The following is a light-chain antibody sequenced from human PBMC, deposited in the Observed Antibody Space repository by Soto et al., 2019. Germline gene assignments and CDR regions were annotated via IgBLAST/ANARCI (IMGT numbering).Light chain of an antibody. CDR2: ELN. CDR3: SSYVGTNGGDV. Sequence: SVLAQPPSASGSPGQSVTISCTGTSSDVGGYDYVSWYQQHPGKAPKLIIYELNKRHSGVPDRFSGSKSGNTASLTVSGLQAEDEADYYCSSYVGTNGGDVFGTGTKVTVL. V-gene: IGLV2-8*01. J-gene: IGLJ1*01. CDR1: SSDVGGYDY.